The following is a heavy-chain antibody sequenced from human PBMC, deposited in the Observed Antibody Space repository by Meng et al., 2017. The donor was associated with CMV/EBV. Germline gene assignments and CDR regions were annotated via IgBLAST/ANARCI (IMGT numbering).Heavy chain of an antibody. CDR1: GFTFSDYG. CDR2: INEDGSET. CDR3: ARDPVRSPSF. Sequence: GESLKISCAASGFTFSDYGMHWVRKVPGKGLLWVSHINEDGSETNYADAVKGRFTIWRDNTKNTMYLQMNYLRAEDTAVYYCARDPVRSPSFWGQGILVTVSS. D-gene: IGHD3-10*01. J-gene: IGHJ4*02. V-gene: IGHV3-74*01.